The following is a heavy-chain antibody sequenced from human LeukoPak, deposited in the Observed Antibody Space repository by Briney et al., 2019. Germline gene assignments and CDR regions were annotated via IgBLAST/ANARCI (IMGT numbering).Heavy chain of an antibody. D-gene: IGHD3-9*01. V-gene: IGHV1-69*05. CDR2: IIPIFGTA. Sequence: SVKVSCKSSGGTFSNYAISWVRQAPGQGLEWMGGIIPIFGTANYAQKFQGRVTITTDESTSTAYMELSSLRSEDTAVYYCAKMGEGDFDILTDYWGQGTLVTVSS. CDR3: AKMGEGDFDILTDY. CDR1: GGTFSNYA. J-gene: IGHJ4*02.